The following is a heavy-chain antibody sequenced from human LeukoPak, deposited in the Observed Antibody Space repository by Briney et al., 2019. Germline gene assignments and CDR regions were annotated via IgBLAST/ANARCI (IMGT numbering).Heavy chain of an antibody. CDR1: GFAFSSYA. J-gene: IGHJ5*01. Sequence: GGSLRLSCAASGFAFSSYAMSWVRQAPGKGLEWVSAISGSGGSTYYADSVKGRFTISRDNAKNSLYLQMNSLKVEDTAIYYCARDNWVDCWGQGTLVTVSS. CDR2: ISGSGGST. V-gene: IGHV3-23*01. CDR3: ARDNWVDC.